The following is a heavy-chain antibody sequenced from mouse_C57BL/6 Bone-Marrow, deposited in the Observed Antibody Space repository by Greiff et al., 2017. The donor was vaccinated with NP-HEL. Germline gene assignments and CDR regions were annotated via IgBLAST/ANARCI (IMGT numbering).Heavy chain of an antibody. CDR3: ARWAYYGSSLYWYFDV. CDR1: GFTFSDYY. J-gene: IGHJ1*03. Sequence: EVHLVESEGGLVQPGSSMKLSCTASGFTFSDYYMAWVRQVPEKGLEWVANINYDGSSTYYLDSLKSRFIISRDNAKNILYLQMSSLKSEDTATYYCARWAYYGSSLYWYFDVWGTGTTVTVSS. D-gene: IGHD1-1*01. CDR2: INYDGSST. V-gene: IGHV5-16*01.